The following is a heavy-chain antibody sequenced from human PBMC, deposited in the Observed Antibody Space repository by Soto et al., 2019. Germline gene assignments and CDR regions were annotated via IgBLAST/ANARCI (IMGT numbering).Heavy chain of an antibody. CDR2: INPKNGDT. CDR3: ARVSRAVGASTTYDF. D-gene: IGHD1-26*01. CDR1: GYTFIAHY. V-gene: IGHV1-2*02. J-gene: IGHJ4*02. Sequence: ASVKVSCKTSGYTFIAHYIHWVRQAPGQGFEWMGRINPKNGDTSYAQRLQGRVTMTRDTSINSVFMELSSLRSDDTALYYCARVSRAVGASTTYDFWAQGTLVTVSS.